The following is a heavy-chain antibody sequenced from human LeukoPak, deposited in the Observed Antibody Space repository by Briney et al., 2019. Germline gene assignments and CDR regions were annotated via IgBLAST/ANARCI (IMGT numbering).Heavy chain of an antibody. D-gene: IGHD2-15*01. J-gene: IGHJ3*02. CDR2: IYHSGST. V-gene: IGHV4-38-2*02. Sequence: SETLSLTCTVSGYSISSGYYWGWIRQPPGKGLEWIGSIYHSGSTYYNPSLKSRVTISVDTSKNQFSLKLSSVTAADTAVYYCARERYCSGGSCYLDAFDIWGQGTMVTVSS. CDR3: ARERYCSGGSCYLDAFDI. CDR1: GYSISSGYY.